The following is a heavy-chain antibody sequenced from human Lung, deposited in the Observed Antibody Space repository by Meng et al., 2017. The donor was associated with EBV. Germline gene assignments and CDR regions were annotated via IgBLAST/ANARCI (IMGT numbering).Heavy chain of an antibody. J-gene: IGHJ2*01. CDR3: ARVGWRQWSFDL. Sequence: QLQLQEAGSGLVKPSQTLSLTCAVSGGSISSGGYYWSWIRQPPRNGLEWIGYIYYSGSTNYNPSLKSRVTISVDTSNNQFSLKLSSVTAADTAMYYCARVGWRQWSFDLWGRGTLVTVSS. V-gene: IGHV4-30-4*01. D-gene: IGHD5-18*01. CDR2: IYYSGST. CDR1: GGSISSGGYY.